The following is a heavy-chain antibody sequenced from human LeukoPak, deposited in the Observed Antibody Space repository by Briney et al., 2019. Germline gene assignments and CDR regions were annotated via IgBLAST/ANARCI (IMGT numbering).Heavy chain of an antibody. CDR1: GGSISSRDYY. V-gene: IGHV4-39*05. CDR3: ATRSAYYYDMAV. Sequence: SETPSLTCTVSGGSISSRDYYWGWIRQPPGRGLEWIGSVYYTRITYYNPSLKSRVTISEDTSKNQFSLTLSSVTAADTAVYYCATRSAYYYDMAVWGKGTTVTVSS. CDR2: VYYTRIT. J-gene: IGHJ6*03.